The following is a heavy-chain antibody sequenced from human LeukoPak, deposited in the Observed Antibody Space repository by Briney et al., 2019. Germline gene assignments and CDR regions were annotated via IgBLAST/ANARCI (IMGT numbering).Heavy chain of an antibody. CDR3: ARLNYYDSSGSYYFDY. D-gene: IGHD3-22*01. CDR1: GGSISSSSYY. J-gene: IGHJ4*02. Sequence: SETLSLTCTVSGGSISSSSYYWGWIRQPPGKGLEWIGSIYYSGSTYYNPSLKSRVTISVDTSKNQFSLKLSSVTAAYTAVYYCARLNYYDSSGSYYFDYWGQGTLVTVSS. V-gene: IGHV4-39*01. CDR2: IYYSGST.